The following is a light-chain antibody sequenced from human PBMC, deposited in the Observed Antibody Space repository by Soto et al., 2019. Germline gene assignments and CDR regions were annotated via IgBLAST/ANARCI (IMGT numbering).Light chain of an antibody. CDR1: SGSIASNY. V-gene: IGLV6-57*04. J-gene: IGLJ3*02. CDR3: QSYDSSNPHWV. CDR2: EDN. Sequence: NFMLTQSHSVSESPGKTVTISCTRISGSIASNYVQWYQQRPGSAPTTVIYEDNQRPSGVPDRFSGSIDSSSNSASLTISGLKTEDEADYYCQSYDSSNPHWVFGGGTQLTVL.